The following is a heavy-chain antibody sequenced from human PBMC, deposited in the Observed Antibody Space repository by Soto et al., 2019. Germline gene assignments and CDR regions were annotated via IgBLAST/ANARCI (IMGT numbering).Heavy chain of an antibody. CDR3: ARQYSGYRKIYYIDY. CDR1: GGSIRSGGYY. Sequence: QVQLQESGPGLVKPSQTLSLTCTVSGGSIRSGGYYWSWVRLRPGKGLEWLGHIYHSGGATFNPSLKTRVTISVDTSKNHFSLSLTSVPAADTALYYCARQYSGYRKIYYIDYWGQGAQVTVSS. V-gene: IGHV4-31*03. J-gene: IGHJ4*02. CDR2: IYHSGGA. D-gene: IGHD5-12*01.